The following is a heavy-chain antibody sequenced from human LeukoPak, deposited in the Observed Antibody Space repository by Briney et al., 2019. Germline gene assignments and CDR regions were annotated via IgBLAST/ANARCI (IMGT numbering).Heavy chain of an antibody. CDR2: IKEDGSDK. CDR3: ARVLWFGGIYYFDY. J-gene: IGHJ4*02. Sequence: GGSLRLSCAASGFSFRSFWMSWVRQAPGKGLEWVASIKEDGSDKYYVESVKGRFTISRENARNSLYLQMNSLRAEDTAVYYCARVLWFGGIYYFDYWGQGTLVTVSS. CDR1: GFSFRSFW. D-gene: IGHD3-10*01. V-gene: IGHV3-7*04.